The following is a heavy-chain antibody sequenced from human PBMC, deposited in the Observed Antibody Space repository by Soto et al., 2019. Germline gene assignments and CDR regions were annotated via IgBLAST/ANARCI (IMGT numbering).Heavy chain of an antibody. CDR1: GFTFSSYA. J-gene: IGHJ4*02. D-gene: IGHD4-17*01. CDR2: ISYDGSNK. V-gene: IGHV3-30-3*01. Sequence: PGGSLRLSCAASGFTFSSYAMHLVRQAPGKGLEWVAFISYDGSNKYYADYVKGRFTISRDNSKNTLYLQMNSLRAEDTAVYYCARGGAVKAPQAYWGEGTPVTVSP. CDR3: ARGGAVKAPQAY.